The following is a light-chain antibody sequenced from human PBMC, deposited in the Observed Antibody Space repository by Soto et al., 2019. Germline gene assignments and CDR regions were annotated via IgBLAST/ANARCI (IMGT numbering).Light chain of an antibody. Sequence: DIQMTQSPSTLSASVGDRVTITCRASQSISSWLAWYQQKPGKAPKLLIFDASSLESGVPSSFSGSGSGTEFTLTISSLQPDDFATYYCQQYNSYPYTVGQGTKVDSK. V-gene: IGKV1-5*01. CDR3: QQYNSYPYT. J-gene: IGKJ2*01. CDR2: DAS. CDR1: QSISSW.